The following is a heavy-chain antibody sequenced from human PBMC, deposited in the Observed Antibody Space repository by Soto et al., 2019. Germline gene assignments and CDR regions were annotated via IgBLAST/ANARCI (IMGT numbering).Heavy chain of an antibody. CDR1: GFTFSSYS. J-gene: IGHJ3*02. D-gene: IGHD1-26*01. CDR2: ISSSSSYI. CDR3: ARASGAAFDI. Sequence: SLRLSCAASGFTFSSYSMNWVRQAPGKGLEWVSSISSSSSYIYYADSVKGRFTISRDNAKNSLYLQMNSLRAEDAAVYYCARASGAAFDIWGQGTMVTVSS. V-gene: IGHV3-21*01.